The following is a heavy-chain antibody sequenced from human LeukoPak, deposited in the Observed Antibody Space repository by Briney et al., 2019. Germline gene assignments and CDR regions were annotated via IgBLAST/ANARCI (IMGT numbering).Heavy chain of an antibody. Sequence: GASVKVSCKASGYTFTSYDINWVRQATGQGLEWMGWMNPNSGNTGYAQKFQGRVTMTRNTSISTAYMELSSLRSEDTAVYYCARGQYSSSWPSYYYYGMDVWGQGTTVTVSS. D-gene: IGHD6-13*01. CDR1: GYTFTSYD. V-gene: IGHV1-8*01. CDR2: MNPNSGNT. CDR3: ARGQYSSSWPSYYYYGMDV. J-gene: IGHJ6*02.